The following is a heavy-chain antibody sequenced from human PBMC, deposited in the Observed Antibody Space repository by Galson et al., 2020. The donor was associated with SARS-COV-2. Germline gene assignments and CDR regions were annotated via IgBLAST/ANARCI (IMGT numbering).Heavy chain of an antibody. CDR2: FLPISRTA. J-gene: IGHJ6*03. Sequence: SVKATYKASGGTFSDYRFRWLRPPPGQVLEWTGGFLPISRTASYAQKFQGRVTITTDESTRTAYMELRSLRYEDTAVDYCAFTLGSCTTTSCPVPKYCYMDVGDEGSTVTVFS. CDR3: AFTLGSCTTTSCPVPKYCYMDV. CDR1: GGTFSDYR. D-gene: IGHD2-2*01. V-gene: IGHV1-69*05.